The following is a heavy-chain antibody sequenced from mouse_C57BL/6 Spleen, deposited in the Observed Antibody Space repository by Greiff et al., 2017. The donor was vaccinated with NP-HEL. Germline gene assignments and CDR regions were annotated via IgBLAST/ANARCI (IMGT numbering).Heavy chain of an antibody. J-gene: IGHJ1*03. D-gene: IGHD2-3*01. V-gene: IGHV1-64*01. CDR2: IHPNSGST. CDR3: ARWVIYDGYFRHFDV. Sequence: QVQLQQPGAELVKPGASVKLSCKASGYTFTSYWMHWVKQRPGQGLEWIGMIHPNSGSTNYNEKFKSKATLTVDKSSSTAYMQLSSLTSEDSAVYYCARWVIYDGYFRHFDVWGTGTTVTVSS. CDR1: GYTFTSYW.